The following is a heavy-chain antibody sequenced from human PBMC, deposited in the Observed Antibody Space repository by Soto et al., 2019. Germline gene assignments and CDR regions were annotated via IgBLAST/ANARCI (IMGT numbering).Heavy chain of an antibody. J-gene: IGHJ6*02. CDR2: IGESGTPT. V-gene: IGHV3-23*01. CDR3: ARYIPGVRYYGMDV. CDR1: GFTFSSYA. Sequence: GGSLRLSCAASGFTFSSYAMKWVRQAPGKGLEWVSLIGESGTPTYYADSVKGRFTIPRDNSGNTLFLEMYSLRAEDTAVYYCARYIPGVRYYGMDVWGQGTTVTVSS. D-gene: IGHD2-2*01.